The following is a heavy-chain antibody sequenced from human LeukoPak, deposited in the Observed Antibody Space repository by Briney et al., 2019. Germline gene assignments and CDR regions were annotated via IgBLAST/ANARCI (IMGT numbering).Heavy chain of an antibody. D-gene: IGHD3-9*01. CDR3: ARDRAGVYDILTGFFDY. CDR1: GGSISSSSYY. V-gene: IGHV4-39*07. J-gene: IGHJ4*02. Sequence: SETLSLTCTVSGGSISSSSYYWGWTRQPPGKGLEWIGSIYYSGSTYYNPSLKSRVTISVDTSKNQFSLKLSSVTAADTAVYYCARDRAGVYDILTGFFDYWGQGTLVTVSS. CDR2: IYYSGST.